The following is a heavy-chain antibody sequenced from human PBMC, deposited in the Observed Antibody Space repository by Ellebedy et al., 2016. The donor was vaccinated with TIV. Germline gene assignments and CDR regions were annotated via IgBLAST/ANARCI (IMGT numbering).Heavy chain of an antibody. CDR1: GFTFSTYG. D-gene: IGHD6-6*01. Sequence: GGSLRLXXAASGFTFSTYGMHWVRQAPGKGLEWLAAISFDGSNEFYADSVKGRFTVSRDNSRNTLYLQMNSLRAEDTALYYCTYSSSCDYWGQGTLVTVSS. CDR2: ISFDGSNE. V-gene: IGHV3-33*08. CDR3: TYSSSCDY. J-gene: IGHJ4*02.